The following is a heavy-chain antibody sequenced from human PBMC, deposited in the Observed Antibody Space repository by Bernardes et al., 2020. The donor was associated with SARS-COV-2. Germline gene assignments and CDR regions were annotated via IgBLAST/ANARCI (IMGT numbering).Heavy chain of an antibody. Sequence: GGSLRLSCAASGFTVSSNYMSWVRQAPGKGLEWVSVIYSGGSTYYADSVKGRFTISRDNSKNTLYLQMNSLRAEDTAVYYCARDQGGDAFDIWGQGTMVTVSS. V-gene: IGHV3-66*01. CDR3: ARDQGGDAFDI. CDR1: GFTVSSNY. J-gene: IGHJ3*02. CDR2: IYSGGST. D-gene: IGHD3-16*01.